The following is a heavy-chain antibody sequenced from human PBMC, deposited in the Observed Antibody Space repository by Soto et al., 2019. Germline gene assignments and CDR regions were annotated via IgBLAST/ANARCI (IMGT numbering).Heavy chain of an antibody. V-gene: IGHV3-30*18. CDR3: AKGQLLFSHY. CDR1: GFTFSSYA. CDR2: ISHDGNNE. Sequence: QVQLVESGGGVVQPGRSLRLSCAASGFTFSSYAMHWVRQAPGKGLEWVAVISHDGNNEFYADSVKGRFTISRDNSKNTLYLQMNSLRIEDTAVYYCAKGQLLFSHYWGQGTLVAVSS. J-gene: IGHJ4*02. D-gene: IGHD2-2*01.